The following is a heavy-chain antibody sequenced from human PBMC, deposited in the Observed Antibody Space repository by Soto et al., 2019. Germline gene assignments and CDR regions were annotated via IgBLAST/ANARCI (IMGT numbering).Heavy chain of an antibody. D-gene: IGHD2-15*01. J-gene: IGHJ5*02. CDR2: IIPIFGTA. V-gene: IGHV1-69*01. Sequence: QVQLVQSGAEVKKPGSSVKVSCKASGGTFNTYAISWVRQAPGQGLEWMGGIIPIFGTANYAQKFQGRVTITADEATSTVYMELSSLRSEDTAISYCAREPVVVVAVTAKLHHWGQGTLVTVSS. CDR1: GGTFNTYA. CDR3: AREPVVVVAVTAKLHH.